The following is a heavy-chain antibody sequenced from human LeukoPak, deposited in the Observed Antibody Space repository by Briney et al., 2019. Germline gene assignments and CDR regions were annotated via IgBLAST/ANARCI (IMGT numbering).Heavy chain of an antibody. V-gene: IGHV3-7*01. CDR3: ARDPGSSSFDY. CDR2: VKQDGSER. Sequence: GGSLRLSCEASGFSTSVYWMSWVRQAPGKGLEWVGNVKQDGSERNYVDSVKGRFIISRDNAKNSLYLQMDSLRAEDTAVYFCARDPGSSSFDYWGLGTPVTVSS. CDR1: GFSTSVYW. J-gene: IGHJ4*02. D-gene: IGHD6-13*01.